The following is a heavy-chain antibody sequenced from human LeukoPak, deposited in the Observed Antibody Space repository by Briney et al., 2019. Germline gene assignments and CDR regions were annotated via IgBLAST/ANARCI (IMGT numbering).Heavy chain of an antibody. CDR2: IRYDGSNK. CDR1: GFTFSSYG. Sequence: PGGSLRLSCAASGFTFSSYGMHWVRQAPGKGLEWVAFIRYDGSNKYYADSVKGRFTISRDNSKNTLYLQMNSLRAEDTAVYYCAKEGVLPYTAFDYWGQGILVTVSS. J-gene: IGHJ4*02. D-gene: IGHD3-10*01. V-gene: IGHV3-30*02. CDR3: AKEGVLPYTAFDY.